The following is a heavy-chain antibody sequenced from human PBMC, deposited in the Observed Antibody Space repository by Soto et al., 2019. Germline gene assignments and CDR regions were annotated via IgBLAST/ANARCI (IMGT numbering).Heavy chain of an antibody. Sequence: PSETLSLTCTVSGGSMSSSSYYWGWIRQPPGKGLEWIANMYFSGFYSGSTSYNPSLKSRVTISVDTSKNQFSLQVSSVTAADTAVYYCARGFGILTFGFCLDYWGQGTLVTVSS. V-gene: IGHV4-39*01. CDR3: ARGFGILTFGFCLDY. J-gene: IGHJ4*02. D-gene: IGHD3-9*01. CDR2: MYFSGFYSGST. CDR1: GGSMSSSSYY.